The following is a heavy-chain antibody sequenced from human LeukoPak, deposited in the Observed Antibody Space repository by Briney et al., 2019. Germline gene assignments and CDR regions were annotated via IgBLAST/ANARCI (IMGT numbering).Heavy chain of an antibody. Sequence: GGSLRLSCAASGFTFSSYGMSWVRQAPGKGLEWVSAISGSGGSTYYADSVKGRFTISRDNSKNTLYLQMNSLRAEDTAVYYCAKDEVVGYYGSGSYSPFDYWGQGTLVTVSS. V-gene: IGHV3-23*01. CDR1: GFTFSSYG. D-gene: IGHD3-10*01. CDR3: AKDEVVGYYGSGSYSPFDY. J-gene: IGHJ4*02. CDR2: ISGSGGST.